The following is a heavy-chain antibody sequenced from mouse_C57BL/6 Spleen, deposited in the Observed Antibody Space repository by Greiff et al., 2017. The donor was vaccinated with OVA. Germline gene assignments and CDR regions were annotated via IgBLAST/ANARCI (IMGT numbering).Heavy chain of an antibody. J-gene: IGHJ3*01. CDR2: IDPETGGT. D-gene: IGHD1-1*01. Sequence: QVHVKQSGAELVRPGASVTLSCKASGYTFTDYEMHWVKQTPVHGLEWIGAIDPETGGTAYNQKFKGKAILTADKSSSTAYMELRSLTSEDSAVYYCTREDYGSSYGWFAYWGQGTLVTVSA. CDR1: GYTFTDYE. CDR3: TREDYGSSYGWFAY. V-gene: IGHV1-15*01.